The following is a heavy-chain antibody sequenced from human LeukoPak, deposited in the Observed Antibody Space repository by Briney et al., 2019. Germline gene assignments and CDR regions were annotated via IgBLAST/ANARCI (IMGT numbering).Heavy chain of an antibody. Sequence: PGGSLRLSCAASGFTFSSYGMHWVRQAPGKGLEWVAFIRYDGSNKYYADSVKGRFTISRDNSKNTLYLQMNSLRAEDTAVYYCAKDLTKVTSPCFDYWGQRTLVTVSS. D-gene: IGHD4-17*01. CDR3: AKDLTKVTSPCFDY. V-gene: IGHV3-30*02. CDR2: IRYDGSNK. J-gene: IGHJ4*02. CDR1: GFTFSSYG.